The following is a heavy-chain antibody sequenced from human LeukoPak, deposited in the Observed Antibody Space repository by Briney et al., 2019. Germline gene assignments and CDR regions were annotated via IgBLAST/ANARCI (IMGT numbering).Heavy chain of an antibody. Sequence: GGSLRLSCAASGFSFSSYEMNWVRQAPGKGLEWVSYISSSGSTIYYADSVKGRFTISRDNAKNSLYLQMNSLRAEDTAVYYCARPVSSGWYYLNYWGQGTLVTVSS. D-gene: IGHD6-19*01. CDR1: GFSFSSYE. CDR3: ARPVSSGWYYLNY. CDR2: ISSSGSTI. J-gene: IGHJ4*02. V-gene: IGHV3-48*03.